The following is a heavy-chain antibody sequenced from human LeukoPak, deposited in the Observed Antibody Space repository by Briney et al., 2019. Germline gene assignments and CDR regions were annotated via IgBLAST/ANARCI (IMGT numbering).Heavy chain of an antibody. J-gene: IGHJ6*03. D-gene: IGHD3-9*01. Sequence: ASVKVSCKASGGTFSSYAISWVRQAPGQGLEWMGGIIPIFGTANYAQKFQGRVTITTDESTSTAYMELSSLRSEDTAVYYGTRGDILTGYYKADYYYYYMDVWGKGTTVTVSS. CDR1: GGTFSSYA. CDR2: IIPIFGTA. CDR3: TRGDILTGYYKADYYYYYMDV. V-gene: IGHV1-69*05.